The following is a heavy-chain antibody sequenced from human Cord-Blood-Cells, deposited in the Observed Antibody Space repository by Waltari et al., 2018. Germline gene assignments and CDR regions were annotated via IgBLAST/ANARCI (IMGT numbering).Heavy chain of an antibody. D-gene: IGHD2-2*01. CDR1: GFTFSSYA. V-gene: IGHV3-30-3*01. CDR3: ARGEYVVVPAAIDY. J-gene: IGHJ4*02. CDR2: ISYDGSNK. Sequence: QVQLVESGGGVVQPGRSLRLSCAASGFTFSSYAMHWVRQAPGKGLGWVEVISYDGSNKYYADSVKGRFTISRDNSKNTLYLQMNSLRAEDTAVYYCARGEYVVVPAAIDYWGQGTLVTVSS.